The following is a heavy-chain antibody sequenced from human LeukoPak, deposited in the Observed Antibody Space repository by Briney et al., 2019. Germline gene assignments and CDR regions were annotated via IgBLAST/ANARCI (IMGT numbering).Heavy chain of an antibody. D-gene: IGHD1-26*01. V-gene: IGHV3-30-3*01. CDR2: ISYDGSNK. CDR1: GFTFSSNA. J-gene: IGHJ4*02. CDR3: ARGWWELPNYFDY. Sequence: PGGSLRLSCAASGFTFSSNAMHWVRQAPGKGLEWVAVISYDGSNKYYADSVKGRFTISRDNSKNTLYLQMNSLRAEDTAVYYCARGWWELPNYFDYWGQGTLVTVSS.